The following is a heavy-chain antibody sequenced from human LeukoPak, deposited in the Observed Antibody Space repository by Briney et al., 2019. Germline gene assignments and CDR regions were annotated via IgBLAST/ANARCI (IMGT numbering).Heavy chain of an antibody. Sequence: GGSLRLSCAASGFTVSSNYMSWVRQAPGKGLEWVSVIYSGGSTYYADSVKGRFTISRDNSKNTLYLQMNSLRAEDTAVYYCARDSGGSGYYTLEDYWGQGTLVTVSS. CDR3: ARDSGGSGYYTLEDY. V-gene: IGHV3-66*02. D-gene: IGHD3-22*01. CDR1: GFTVSSNY. CDR2: IYSGGST. J-gene: IGHJ4*02.